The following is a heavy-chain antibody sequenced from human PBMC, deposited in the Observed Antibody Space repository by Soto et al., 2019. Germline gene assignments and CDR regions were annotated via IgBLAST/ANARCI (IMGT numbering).Heavy chain of an antibody. CDR3: ESGQSIAVASAYYYYGMDV. Sequence: GGSLRLSCAASGFTFSGYAMSWVRQAPGKGLEWVSASSGSGGSTYYADSVKGRFTISRDNAKNTLYLQMNSLRAEDTAVYYCESGQSIAVASAYYYYGMDVWGQGTTVTVSS. D-gene: IGHD6-19*01. CDR1: GFTFSGYA. V-gene: IGHV3-23*01. CDR2: SSGSGGST. J-gene: IGHJ6*02.